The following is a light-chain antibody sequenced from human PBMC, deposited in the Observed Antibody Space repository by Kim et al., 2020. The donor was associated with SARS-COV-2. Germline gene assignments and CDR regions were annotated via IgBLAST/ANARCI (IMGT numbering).Light chain of an antibody. J-gene: IGKJ2*01. CDR2: GAS. Sequence: EIVMTQSAATLSVSPGERATLSCRASQSVSSNVAWYQQKPGQAPRLLIYGASTRATGIAARFSGSGSGTEFTLTISSLQSEDFAVYYCQQYNNWPPAYTFGQGTKLEI. CDR3: QQYNNWPPAYT. V-gene: IGKV3-15*01. CDR1: QSVSSN.